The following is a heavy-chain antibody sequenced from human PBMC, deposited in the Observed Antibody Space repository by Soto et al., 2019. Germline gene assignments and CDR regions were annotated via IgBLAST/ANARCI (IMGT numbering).Heavy chain of an antibody. Sequence: QLQELGPRLVKPSETLSLTCTVSGGSISSGDYYWGWVRQPPGKGLEWIGSIYHTGTTYYNPSIKSRLILSVDRSENQFSLRLNSVTVTGTAVYYGPGGRYSSPFIWGPGTLVTVSS. V-gene: IGHV4-39*01. J-gene: IGHJ1*01. CDR3: PGGRYSSPFI. CDR1: GGSISSGDYY. D-gene: IGHD4-4*01. CDR2: IYHTGTT.